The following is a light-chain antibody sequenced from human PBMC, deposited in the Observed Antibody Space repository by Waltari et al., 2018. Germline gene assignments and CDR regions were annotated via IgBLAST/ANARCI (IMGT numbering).Light chain of an antibody. CDR1: QSISSW. V-gene: IGKV1-12*01. Sequence: DIQMTQSPSSVSASVGDRVTITCRASQSISSWLAWYQQKPGKAPKLLIYAASSLQSGVPSRFSGSGSGTDFTLTISSLQPEDFATYYCQQANSFPGFGPGTKVDIK. CDR2: AAS. J-gene: IGKJ3*01. CDR3: QQANSFPG.